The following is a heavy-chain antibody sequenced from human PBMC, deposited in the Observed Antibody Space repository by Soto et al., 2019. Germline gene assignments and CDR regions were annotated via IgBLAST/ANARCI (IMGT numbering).Heavy chain of an antibody. CDR3: ARRRNYDYIWGSYRHDAFDI. D-gene: IGHD3-16*02. CDR2: IYYSGST. Sequence: PSETLSLTCTVSGGSISSYYWSWIRQPPGKGLEWIGYIYYSGSTNYNPSLKSRVTISVDTSKNQFSLKLSSVTAADTAVYYCARRRNYDYIWGSYRHDAFDIWGQGTMVTVSS. CDR1: GGSISSYY. V-gene: IGHV4-59*08. J-gene: IGHJ3*02.